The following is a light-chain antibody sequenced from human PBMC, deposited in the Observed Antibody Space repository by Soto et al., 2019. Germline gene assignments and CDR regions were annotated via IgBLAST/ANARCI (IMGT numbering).Light chain of an antibody. V-gene: IGKV3-11*01. Sequence: IVLTQSPGTLSLSPGERATLSCRASQSVSSHLAWYQQKPGQAPRLLIYDASNRATGIPARFSGSGSGTDFTLTISSLEPEDFAVYHCVQRTTWPWTCGQGSQVEIK. CDR2: DAS. CDR1: QSVSSH. CDR3: VQRTTWPWT. J-gene: IGKJ1*01.